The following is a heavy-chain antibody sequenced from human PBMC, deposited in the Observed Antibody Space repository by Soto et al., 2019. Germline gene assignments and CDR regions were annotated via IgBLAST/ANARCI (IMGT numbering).Heavy chain of an antibody. V-gene: IGHV4-61*01. D-gene: IGHD2-15*01. Sequence: QTLSLTCNVSSGSASTSSYYWSWIRHPKRKGLECIVHIYNSGSTNYNPSLKSRITISVDTSKNQFSLELSSVTAADTGVYYCAREIVVVVPTTISYHYYNYGMDVWGQGTTVTVS. J-gene: IGHJ6*02. CDR3: AREIVVVVPTTISYHYYNYGMDV. CDR1: SGSASTSSYY. CDR2: IYNSGST.